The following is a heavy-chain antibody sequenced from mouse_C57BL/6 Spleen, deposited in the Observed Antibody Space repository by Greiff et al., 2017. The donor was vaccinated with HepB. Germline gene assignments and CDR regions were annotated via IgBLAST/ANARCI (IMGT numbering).Heavy chain of an antibody. D-gene: IGHD1-1*01. CDR2: INPSNGGT. CDR3: ARPLYGSSFCYAMDY. J-gene: IGHJ4*01. Sequence: VQLQQPGTELVKPGASVKLSCKASGYTFTSYWMHWVKQRPGQGLEWIGNINPSNGGTNYNEKFKSKATLTVDKSSSTAYMQLSSLTSEDSAVYYCARPLYGSSFCYAMDYWGQGTSVTVSS. CDR1: GYTFTSYW. V-gene: IGHV1-53*01.